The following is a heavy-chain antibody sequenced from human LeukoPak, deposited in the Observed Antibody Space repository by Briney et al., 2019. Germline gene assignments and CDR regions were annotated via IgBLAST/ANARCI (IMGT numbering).Heavy chain of an antibody. CDR2: ISNSGTT. D-gene: IGHD3-16*01. CDR3: ARHLGLARGSNWLDP. V-gene: IGHV4-59*08. J-gene: IGHJ5*02. CDR1: VGSIGTHY. Sequence: SETLSLTCTVSVGSIGTHYCSWIRQPPGKGLEWIGYISNSGTTNYNPSLKSRLDMSVDTSKNQFSLKLSSVTAADAAVYYCARHLGLARGSNWLDPWGQGTLVIVSS.